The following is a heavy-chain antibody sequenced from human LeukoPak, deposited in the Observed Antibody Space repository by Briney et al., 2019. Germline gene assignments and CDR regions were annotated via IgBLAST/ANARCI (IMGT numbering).Heavy chain of an antibody. D-gene: IGHD1-26*01. CDR3: ARDLAATGTYYFDY. J-gene: IGHJ4*02. CDR2: IIPRFGTA. CDR1: GGTFSSYA. Sequence: GASVKVSCKASGGTFSSYAISWVRQAPGQGLEWMGGIIPRFGTANNAQNFQGRVTITTDGSTSTAYMELSSLRSEDTAVYYCARDLAATGTYYFDYWGQGTLVTVSS. V-gene: IGHV1-69*05.